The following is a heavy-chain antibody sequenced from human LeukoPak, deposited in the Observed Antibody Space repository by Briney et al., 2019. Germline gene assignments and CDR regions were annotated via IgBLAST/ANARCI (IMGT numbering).Heavy chain of an antibody. CDR2: IYTSGST. V-gene: IGHV4-61*02. CDR1: GGSISSGSYY. CDR3: AHSTVTTSHVDIAQWGDYYYMDV. D-gene: IGHD4-11*01. Sequence: SQTLSLTCTVSGGSISSGSYYWSWIRQPAGKGLEWIGRIYTSGSTNYNPSLKSRVTISVDTSKNQFSLKLSSVTAADTAVYYCAHSTVTTSHVDIAQWGDYYYMDVWGKGTTVTVSS. J-gene: IGHJ6*03.